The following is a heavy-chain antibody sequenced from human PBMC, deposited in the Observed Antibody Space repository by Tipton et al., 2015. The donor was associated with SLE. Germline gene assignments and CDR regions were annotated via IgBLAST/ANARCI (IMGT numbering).Heavy chain of an antibody. CDR3: ARGGVQLELPFDY. CDR2: IYTSGST. J-gene: IGHJ4*02. CDR1: GGSISSGSYY. D-gene: IGHD1-7*01. V-gene: IGHV4-61*09. Sequence: TLSLTCTVSGGSISSGSYYWSWIRQPAGKGLEWTGYIYTSGSTNYNPSLKSRVTISVDTSKNQFSLKLSSVTAADTAVYYCARGGVQLELPFDYWGQGTLVTVSS.